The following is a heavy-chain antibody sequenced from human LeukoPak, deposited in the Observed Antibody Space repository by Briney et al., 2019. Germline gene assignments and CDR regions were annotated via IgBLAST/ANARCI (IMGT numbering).Heavy chain of an antibody. V-gene: IGHV3-30*04. Sequence: GGSLRLSCAASGFTFSSYAMHWVRQAPGKGLEWVAVISYDGSNKYYADSVKGRFTISRDNSKNTLYLQMNSLRAEDTAVYYCARDRGVVVVAADDAFDIWGQGTMVTVSS. D-gene: IGHD2-15*01. CDR3: ARDRGVVVVAADDAFDI. CDR1: GFTFSSYA. CDR2: ISYDGSNK. J-gene: IGHJ3*02.